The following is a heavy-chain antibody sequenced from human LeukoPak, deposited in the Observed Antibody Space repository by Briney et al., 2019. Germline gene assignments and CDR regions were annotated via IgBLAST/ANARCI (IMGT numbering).Heavy chain of an antibody. J-gene: IGHJ3*02. V-gene: IGHV1-8*03. CDR3: ARGRVWSSWGAFDI. D-gene: IGHD6-13*01. CDR1: GYTFTSYD. Sequence: PKASVKVSCKASGYTFTSYDINWVRQATGQGLEWMGWMNPNSGNTGYAQKFQGRVIITRNTSISTAYMELSSLRSEDTAVYYCARGRVWSSWGAFDIWGQGTMVTVSS. CDR2: MNPNSGNT.